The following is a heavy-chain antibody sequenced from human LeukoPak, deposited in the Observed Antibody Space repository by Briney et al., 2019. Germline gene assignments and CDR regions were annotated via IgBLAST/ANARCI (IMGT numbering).Heavy chain of an antibody. CDR2: INHSGST. V-gene: IGHV4-34*01. D-gene: IGHD2-2*01. Sequence: SETLSLTCAVYGGSFSGYYWSWNRQPPGKGLEWIGEINHSGSTNYNPSLKSRVTISVDTSKNQFSLKLSSVTAADTAVYYCARAKGYQLLSGWFDRWGQGTLVTVSS. CDR3: ARAKGYQLLSGWFDR. J-gene: IGHJ5*02. CDR1: GGSFSGYY.